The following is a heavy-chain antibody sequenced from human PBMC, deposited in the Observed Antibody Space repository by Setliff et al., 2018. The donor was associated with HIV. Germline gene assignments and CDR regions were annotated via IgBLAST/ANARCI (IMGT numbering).Heavy chain of an antibody. V-gene: IGHV4-39*02. D-gene: IGHD2-15*01. Sequence: PSETLSLTCTVSGVSTSSSHYYWGWIRQPPGKGLEWIGNILSGGTTFYNPSLKSRVSMSVDTSKNQFSLKVNSVTAADTAVYYCARGGYCSGGSCYYTEYFQHWGQGTLVTVSS. J-gene: IGHJ1*01. CDR2: ILSGGTT. CDR3: ARGGYCSGGSCYYTEYFQH. CDR1: GVSTSSSHYY.